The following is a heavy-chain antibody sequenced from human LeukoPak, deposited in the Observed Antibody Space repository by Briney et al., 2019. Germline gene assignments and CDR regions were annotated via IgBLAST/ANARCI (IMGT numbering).Heavy chain of an antibody. V-gene: IGHV3-30*03. CDR2: ISHDTSDE. CDR3: ARDWRDGYEASLDY. CDR1: GFTFGSYG. Sequence: PGRSLRLSCAASGFTFGSYGMHWVRQAPGKGLEWVALISHDTSDEYYADSVKGRFTISRNNLKNTLYLQMNSLRAEDTAVYFCARDWRDGYEASLDYWGQGTLVTVSS. J-gene: IGHJ4*02. D-gene: IGHD5-24*01.